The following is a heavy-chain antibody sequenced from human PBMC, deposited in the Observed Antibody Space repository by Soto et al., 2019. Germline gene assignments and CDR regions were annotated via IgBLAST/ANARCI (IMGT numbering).Heavy chain of an antibody. V-gene: IGHV1-69*04. CDR3: ARDPGSSWQVDPQVGYYMDV. CDR1: GGTFKSYT. J-gene: IGHJ6*03. CDR2: IIPILGIA. Sequence: GASVEVCCAASGGTFKSYTISWVRQAPGQGLEWMGRIIPILGIANYAQKFQGRVTITADKSTSTAYMELSSLRSEDTAVYYCARDPGSSWQVDPQVGYYMDVWGKGTTVTVSS. D-gene: IGHD6-13*01.